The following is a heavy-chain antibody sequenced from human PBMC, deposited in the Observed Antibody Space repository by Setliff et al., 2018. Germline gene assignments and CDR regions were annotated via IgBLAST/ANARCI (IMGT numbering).Heavy chain of an antibody. V-gene: IGHV4-61*02. D-gene: IGHD5-18*01. J-gene: IGHJ4*02. Sequence: SGPTLVNPTPTLTLTCTFSGFSFSTSGMRVSWIRQPPGKGLEWIGYIYTSGSTNYNPSLNSRVTISVDTSKNQFSLKLSSVTAADTAVYYCARGPQRGYSYGYIDYWGQGTLVTVSS. CDR1: GFSFSTSGMR. CDR3: ARGPQRGYSYGYIDY. CDR2: IYTSGST.